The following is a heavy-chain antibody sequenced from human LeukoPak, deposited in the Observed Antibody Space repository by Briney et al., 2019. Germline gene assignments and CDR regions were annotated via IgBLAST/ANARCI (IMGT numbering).Heavy chain of an antibody. Sequence: PGRSLRLSCAASGFTFDDYAMHWVRQAPGKGLEWVSGICWNRGSIGYADSVKGRFTISRDNAKNSLYLQMNSLRAEDTAVYYCACTVTPDAFDIWGQGTMVTVSS. V-gene: IGHV3-9*01. CDR2: ICWNRGSI. D-gene: IGHD4-17*01. CDR3: ACTVTPDAFDI. CDR1: GFTFDDYA. J-gene: IGHJ3*02.